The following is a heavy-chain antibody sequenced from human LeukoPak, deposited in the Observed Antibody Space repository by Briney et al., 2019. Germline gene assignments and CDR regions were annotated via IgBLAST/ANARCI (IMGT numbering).Heavy chain of an antibody. V-gene: IGHV3-9*01. CDR3: AKDGGYCSSTSCYQFSD. CDR2: ISWNSGSI. D-gene: IGHD2-2*01. J-gene: IGHJ4*02. CDR1: GFTFDDYA. Sequence: GGSLRLSCAASGFTFDDYAMDWVRHAPGKGLEWVSCISWNSGSIGYADSVKGRFTISRDNAKNSLYLQMNSLRAEDTALYYCAKDGGYCSSTSCYQFSDWGQGTLVTVSS.